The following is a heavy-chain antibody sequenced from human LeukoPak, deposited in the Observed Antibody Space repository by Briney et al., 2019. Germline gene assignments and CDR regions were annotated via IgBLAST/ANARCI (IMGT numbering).Heavy chain of an antibody. CDR2: ISYDGSNK. Sequence: PGGSLRLSCAASGFTFSSYGMHWVRQAPGKGLEWVAVISYDGSNKYYADSVKGRFTISRDNSKNTLYLQMHSLSAEDTAVYYCVRDNPRCCGVVPANIDDYWGQGTLVTVSS. D-gene: IGHD2-15*01. CDR3: VRDNPRCCGVVPANIDDY. CDR1: GFTFSSYG. V-gene: IGHV3-30*03. J-gene: IGHJ4*02.